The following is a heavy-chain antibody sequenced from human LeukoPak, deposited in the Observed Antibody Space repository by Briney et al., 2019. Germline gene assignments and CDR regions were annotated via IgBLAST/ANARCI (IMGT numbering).Heavy chain of an antibody. Sequence: GESLKISCKGSGYSFTSYWIGWVRQMPGKGLEWMGIIYPGDSDTRYSPSFQGQVTISADKSISTAYLQWSSLKASDTAMYYCASLPHDYGDYADAFDIWGQGTVVTVSS. CDR1: GYSFTSYW. J-gene: IGHJ3*02. CDR2: IYPGDSDT. D-gene: IGHD4-17*01. V-gene: IGHV5-51*01. CDR3: ASLPHDYGDYADAFDI.